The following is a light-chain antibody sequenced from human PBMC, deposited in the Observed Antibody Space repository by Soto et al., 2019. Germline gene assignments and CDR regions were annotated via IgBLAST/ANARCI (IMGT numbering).Light chain of an antibody. CDR3: QQRGNWPPT. J-gene: IGKJ2*01. CDR1: QSVSSN. CDR2: GAS. V-gene: IGKV3-15*01. Sequence: EIVMTQSPGTLSVSPGERATLSCRASQSVSSNLAWYQQKPGQAPRLLIYGASTRATGVPARFSGSGSGTEFSLTISSLQSEDFAVYYCQQRGNWPPTFGQGTKLEIK.